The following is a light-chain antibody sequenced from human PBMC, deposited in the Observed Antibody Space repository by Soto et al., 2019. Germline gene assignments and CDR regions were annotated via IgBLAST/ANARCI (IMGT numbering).Light chain of an antibody. CDR1: QGISSY. CDR3: QQYHSYPQT. J-gene: IGKJ1*01. Sequence: AIRMTQSPSSLSASTGDRVTITCRASQGISSYLVWYQQKPGKAPKLLIYAASTLQSGVPSRFSGSGSGTDFTLTISSLQSEDFATYYCQQYHSYPQTFGQGTKVEIK. V-gene: IGKV1-8*01. CDR2: AAS.